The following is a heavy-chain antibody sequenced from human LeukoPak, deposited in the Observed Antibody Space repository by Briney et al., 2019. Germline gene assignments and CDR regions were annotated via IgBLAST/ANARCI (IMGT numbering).Heavy chain of an antibody. Sequence: SETLSLTCTVSGDSISRNCWSCSRQPQGKGLEWLGCIYGSGTTNYHPPLRGRLTISVDTSNSQVSLTVRSVTAADRAVYYCGGRVFWGRGTVVTVSS. CDR2: IYGSGTT. J-gene: IGHJ4*02. CDR1: GDSISRNC. V-gene: IGHV4-4*09. CDR3: GGRVF.